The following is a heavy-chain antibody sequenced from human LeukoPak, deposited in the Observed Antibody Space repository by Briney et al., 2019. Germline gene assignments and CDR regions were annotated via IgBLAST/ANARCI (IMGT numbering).Heavy chain of an antibody. Sequence: SVKVSCKASGGTFISYAISWVRQAPGQGLEWMGRIIPIFGTANYAQKFQGRVTITTDESTSTAYMELSSLRSEDTAVYYCARGDQNCSGGSCFASPFDYWGQGTLVTVSS. CDR1: GGTFISYA. V-gene: IGHV1-69*05. D-gene: IGHD2-15*01. J-gene: IGHJ4*02. CDR2: IIPIFGTA. CDR3: ARGDQNCSGGSCFASPFDY.